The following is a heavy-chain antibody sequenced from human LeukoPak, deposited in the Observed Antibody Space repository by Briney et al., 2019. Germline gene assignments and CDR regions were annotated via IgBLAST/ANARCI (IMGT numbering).Heavy chain of an antibody. Sequence: SETLSLTCTVSGGSISSGGYYWSWIRQHPGKGLEWIGYIYYSGSTYYNPSIKSRVTISVNTSKHQFSRTLSSVAAADTAVYYCARGISLFGELPNFDYWGQGTLVTVSS. CDR2: IYYSGST. J-gene: IGHJ4*02. CDR1: GGSISSGGYY. D-gene: IGHD3-10*02. CDR3: ARGISLFGELPNFDY. V-gene: IGHV4-31*03.